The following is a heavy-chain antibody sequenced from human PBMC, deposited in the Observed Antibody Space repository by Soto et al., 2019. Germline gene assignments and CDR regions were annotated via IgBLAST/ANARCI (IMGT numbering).Heavy chain of an antibody. CDR3: ARHRGLVLNPYYYHYMDV. CDR1: GGSISSYY. Sequence: SETLSLTCTVSGGSISSYYWSWIRQPPGKGLEWIGYIYYSGSTNYNPSLKSRVTISVDTSKNQFSLKLSSVTAADTAVYYCARHRGLVLNPYYYHYMDVWGKGTTVTVSS. J-gene: IGHJ6*03. D-gene: IGHD6-19*01. V-gene: IGHV4-59*08. CDR2: IYYSGST.